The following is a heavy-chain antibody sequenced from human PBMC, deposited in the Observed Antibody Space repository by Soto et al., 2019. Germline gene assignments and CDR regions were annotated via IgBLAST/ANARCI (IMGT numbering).Heavy chain of an antibody. CDR1: GYNFNTNW. Sequence: PGESLKISCKGSGYNFNTNWIGWVRQMPGKGLEWMGVIFPSDSDIRYSPSLQGQVTISADKSISTTYLQWRSLTASDTAMYYCARVFGSGWSGFDPWGQGTLVTVSS. CDR2: IFPSDSDI. CDR3: ARVFGSGWSGFDP. J-gene: IGHJ5*02. D-gene: IGHD6-19*01. V-gene: IGHV5-51*01.